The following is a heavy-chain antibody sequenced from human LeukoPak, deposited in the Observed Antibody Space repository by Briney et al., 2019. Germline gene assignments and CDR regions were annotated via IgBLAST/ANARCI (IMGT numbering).Heavy chain of an antibody. J-gene: IGHJ6*03. CDR1: GFTFSSYA. CDR2: ISGSAVTT. V-gene: IGHV3-23*01. Sequence: GGSLRLSCAASGFTFSSYAMSWVRQAPGKGLEWVSTISGSAVTTYYGDSVKGRFTISRDNSKNTLYLQMNSLRAEDTAVYYCAKAFRGLREYYYYMDVWGKGTTVTVSS. D-gene: IGHD3-16*01. CDR3: AKAFRGLREYYYYMDV.